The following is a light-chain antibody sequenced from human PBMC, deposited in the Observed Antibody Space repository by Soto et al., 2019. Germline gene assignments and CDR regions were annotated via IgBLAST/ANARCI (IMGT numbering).Light chain of an antibody. CDR3: QQYNSYSPT. J-gene: IGKJ1*01. CDR2: KAS. V-gene: IGKV1-5*03. Sequence: DIQMTQSPSTLSASVGDRVTLPCRASQGISVWLAWYQQKAGKAPNVLIYKASRLESGVPSRFSGSGAETEFTLTISGLQPGDSATYYCQQYNSYSPTFGQGTKVDIK. CDR1: QGISVW.